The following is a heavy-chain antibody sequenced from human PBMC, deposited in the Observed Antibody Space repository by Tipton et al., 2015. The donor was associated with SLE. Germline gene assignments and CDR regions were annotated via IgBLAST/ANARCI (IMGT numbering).Heavy chain of an antibody. Sequence: TLSLTCTVSGGSIRSSSYYWGWIRQPPGKGLEGIGSIYYSGSPYYNPSLKSRVTISVDTSKNQFSLNLSSVTAADTAVYYCARVVVSDAFDIWGQGTMVTVSS. V-gene: IGHV4-39*01. CDR3: ARVVVSDAFDI. CDR1: GGSIRSSSYY. CDR2: IYYSGSP. D-gene: IGHD2-15*01. J-gene: IGHJ3*02.